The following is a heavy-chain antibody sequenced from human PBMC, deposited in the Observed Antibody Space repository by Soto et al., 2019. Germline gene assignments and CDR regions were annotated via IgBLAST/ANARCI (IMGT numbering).Heavy chain of an antibody. V-gene: IGHV4-30-4*01. D-gene: IGHD3-22*01. CDR2: SYCSVST. J-gene: IGHJ3*01. CDR1: GVSFRSGDYY. CDR3: ARDKYFYDSSGYYTVDAFEG. Sequence: SETRSLTCSVSGVSFRSGDYYWSWIHHPPGKGMEWIGYSYCSVSTYYNPSLKSRVTISVDTSKNHFSLQLSSVTAADTAVYYCARDKYFYDSSGYYTVDAFEGWGQGTLVNV.